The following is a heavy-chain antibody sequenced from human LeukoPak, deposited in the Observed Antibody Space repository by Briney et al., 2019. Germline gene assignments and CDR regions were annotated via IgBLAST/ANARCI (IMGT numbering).Heavy chain of an antibody. CDR3: AKEYVPAAFDY. V-gene: IGHV3-20*04. CDR1: GFTFDDYG. D-gene: IGHD2-2*01. CDR2: INWNGGST. J-gene: IGHJ4*02. Sequence: GGSPRLSCAASGFTFDDYGMSWVRQAPGKGLEWVSGINWNGGSTGYADSVKGRFTISRDNAEKSLYLQMNSLRAEDTAVYYCAKEYVPAAFDYWGQGTLVTVSS.